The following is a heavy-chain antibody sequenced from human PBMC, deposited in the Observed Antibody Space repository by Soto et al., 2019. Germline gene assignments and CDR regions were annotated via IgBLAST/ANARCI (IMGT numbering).Heavy chain of an antibody. D-gene: IGHD3-3*01. CDR1: GFDFSTYS. V-gene: IGHV3-48*02. J-gene: IGHJ6*02. CDR2: VSMDSDTI. CDR3: ARLYYDYV. Sequence: PGGSLRLFCTASGFDFSTYSMNWVRQAPGKGLEWIAYVSMDSDTIHYADSVKGRFTISRDDAENSLYLQMNSLRDEDTATYYCARLYYDYVWGQGTTVTVSS.